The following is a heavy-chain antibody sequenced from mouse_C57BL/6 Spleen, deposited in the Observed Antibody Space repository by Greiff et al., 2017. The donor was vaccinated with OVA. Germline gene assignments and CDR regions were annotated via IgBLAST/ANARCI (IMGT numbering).Heavy chain of an antibody. V-gene: IGHV1-61*01. CDR1: GYTFTSYW. Sequence: QVQLQQPGAELVRPGSSVKLSCKASGYTFTSYWMAWVKQRPGQGLEWIGNIYPSDSETHYNQKFKDKATLTVDKSSSTAYMQLSSLTSEDSAVDYCARLVTGTTWFAYWGQGTLVTVSA. D-gene: IGHD4-1*01. CDR2: IYPSDSET. J-gene: IGHJ3*01. CDR3: ARLVTGTTWFAY.